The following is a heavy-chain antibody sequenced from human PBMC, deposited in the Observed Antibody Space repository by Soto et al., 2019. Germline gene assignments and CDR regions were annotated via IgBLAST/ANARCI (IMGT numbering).Heavy chain of an antibody. CDR1: GLTFGNYA. J-gene: IGHJ2*01. Sequence: EVQLLESGGGLVQPGGSVRLSCAASGLTFGNYAMSWVRQAPGKGLEWVSAISGDSGRTYYADSVKGRFTSSRDNSKNTLYLQMNTLSAEDTAVYYCAVTPNCGRDCSAASYWYFDIWGRGTLVTVSS. CDR2: ISGDSGRT. V-gene: IGHV3-23*01. D-gene: IGHD2-21*02. CDR3: AVTPNCGRDCSAASYWYFDI.